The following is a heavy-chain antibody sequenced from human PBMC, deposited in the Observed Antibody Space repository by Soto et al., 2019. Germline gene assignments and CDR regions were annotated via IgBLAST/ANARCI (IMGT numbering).Heavy chain of an antibody. CDR2: ISYDGSNK. CDR3: ASNTEAYYYYYMDV. V-gene: IGHV3-30*03. Sequence: PGGSLRLSCAASGFTFSSYGMHWVRQAPGKGLEWVAVISYDGSNKYYADSVKGRFTISRDNSKNTLYLQMNSLRAEDTAVYYCASNTEAYYYYYMDVWGKGTTVTVSS. CDR1: GFTFSSYG. D-gene: IGHD4-17*01. J-gene: IGHJ6*03.